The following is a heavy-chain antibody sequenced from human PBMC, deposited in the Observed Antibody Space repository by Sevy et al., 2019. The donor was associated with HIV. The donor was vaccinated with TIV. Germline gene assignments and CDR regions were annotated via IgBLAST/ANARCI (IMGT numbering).Heavy chain of an antibody. CDR3: ARHPWGQLAHFNYYYMDV. D-gene: IGHD6-13*01. CDR2: ISTSGT. CDR1: AASISSYY. V-gene: IGHV4-4*07. J-gene: IGHJ6*03. Sequence: SETLSLTCTVSAASISSYYWSWIRQPAGKGLEWIGRISTSGTNYNPSLKSRVTMSLDTSKNQFSLMLSSVTAADTAIYYCARHPWGQLAHFNYYYMDVWGKGTTVTVSS.